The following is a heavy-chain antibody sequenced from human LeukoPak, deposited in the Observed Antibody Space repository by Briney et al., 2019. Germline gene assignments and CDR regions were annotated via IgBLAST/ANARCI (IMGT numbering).Heavy chain of an antibody. V-gene: IGHV3-30*18. CDR2: ISYDGSNK. D-gene: IGHD6-19*01. CDR3: AKDRGSGRYAWFDP. Sequence: GGSLRLSCAASGFTFSSYGMHWVRQAPSKGLEWVAVISYDGSNKYYADSVKGRFTISRDNSKNTLYLQMNSLRAEDTAVYYCAKDRGSGRYAWFDPWGQGTLVTVSS. CDR1: GFTFSSYG. J-gene: IGHJ5*02.